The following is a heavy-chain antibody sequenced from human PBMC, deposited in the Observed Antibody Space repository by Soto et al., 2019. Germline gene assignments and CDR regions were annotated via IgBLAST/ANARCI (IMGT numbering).Heavy chain of an antibody. CDR3: SRAGGWHHGPFDY. V-gene: IGHV1-69*12. D-gene: IGHD2-15*01. CDR2: IIPIFGTA. J-gene: IGHJ4*02. Sequence: QVQLVQSVAEVKKPGSSVKVSCKASGGTFSSYAISWVRQAPGQGLEWMGGIIPIFGTANYAQKFQGRVTITAHESTSTAYSELRSLRSEDMAVYYCSRAGGWHHGPFDYWGRGTLVTVSS. CDR1: GGTFSSYA.